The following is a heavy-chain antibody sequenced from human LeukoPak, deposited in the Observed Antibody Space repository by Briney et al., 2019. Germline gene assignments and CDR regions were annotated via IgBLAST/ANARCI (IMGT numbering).Heavy chain of an antibody. CDR2: INHSGST. Sequence: SETLSLTCAVYGGSFSGYYWGWIRQPPGKGLEWIGEINHSGSTNYNPSLKSRVTISVDTSKNQFSLKLSSVTAADTAVYYCARDPYDFWSGRFDPWGQGALVTVSS. V-gene: IGHV4-34*01. J-gene: IGHJ5*02. D-gene: IGHD3-3*01. CDR1: GGSFSGYY. CDR3: ARDPYDFWSGRFDP.